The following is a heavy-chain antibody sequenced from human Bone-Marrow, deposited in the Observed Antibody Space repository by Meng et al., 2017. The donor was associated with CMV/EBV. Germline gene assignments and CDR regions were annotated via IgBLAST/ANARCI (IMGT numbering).Heavy chain of an antibody. J-gene: IGHJ5*02. CDR3: ARDPGGEAWFDP. D-gene: IGHD3-10*01. V-gene: IGHV3-49*04. Sequence: SWAAAGLRLGDFAISWVRQAPGKGLEWISLIRSKPYGGTPEYAASVRGRFTTSRDDSKSIVYLQMNTLTSEDTAVYYCARDPGGEAWFDPWGQGTLVTVSS. CDR2: IRSKPYGGTP. CDR1: GLRLGDFA.